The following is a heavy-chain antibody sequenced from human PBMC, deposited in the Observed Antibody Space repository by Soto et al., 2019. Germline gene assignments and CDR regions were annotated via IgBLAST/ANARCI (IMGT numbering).Heavy chain of an antibody. CDR1: GYTFTSYG. V-gene: IGHV1-18*01. Sequence: ASVKVSCKASGYTFTSYGISWVRQAPGQGLEWKGWISAYNGNTNYAQKLRGRVTMTTDTSTSTAYMEMRSLRSDDTAVYYCAIGLEYSSSWFRAPSYYYGMDVWGQGTTVTVSS. CDR2: ISAYNGNT. CDR3: AIGLEYSSSWFRAPSYYYGMDV. J-gene: IGHJ6*02. D-gene: IGHD6-13*01.